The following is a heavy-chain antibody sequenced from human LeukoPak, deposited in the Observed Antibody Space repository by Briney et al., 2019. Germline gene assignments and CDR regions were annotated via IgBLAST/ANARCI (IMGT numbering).Heavy chain of an antibody. CDR3: ARGLTIFGVVINGGVDY. D-gene: IGHD3-3*01. J-gene: IGHJ4*02. Sequence: GGSLRLSCAASGFTFSSYAMHWVRQAPGKGLEWVAVISYDGSNKYYADSVKGRFTISRDNSKNTQYLQMNSLRAEDTAVYYCARGLTIFGVVINGGVDYWGQGTLVTVSS. CDR1: GFTFSSYA. CDR2: ISYDGSNK. V-gene: IGHV3-30*01.